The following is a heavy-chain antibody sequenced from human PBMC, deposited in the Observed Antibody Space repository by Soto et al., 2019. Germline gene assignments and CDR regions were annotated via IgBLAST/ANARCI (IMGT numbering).Heavy chain of an antibody. Sequence: EVQLVESAGSLVQPGGSLRLSCAASGFTFSSHSMNWVRRAPGKGLEWVSYISSSTRTIYYADSVKGRFTVSRDNAKNSLYLQMNSLRAEDTAVYYCARDDEMGYFDYWGQGTLVTVSS. CDR1: GFTFSSHS. CDR2: ISSSTRTI. D-gene: IGHD3-16*01. V-gene: IGHV3-48*01. CDR3: ARDDEMGYFDY. J-gene: IGHJ4*02.